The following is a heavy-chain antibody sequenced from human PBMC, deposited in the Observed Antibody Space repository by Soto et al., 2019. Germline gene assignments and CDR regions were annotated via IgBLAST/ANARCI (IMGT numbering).Heavy chain of an antibody. CDR3: ARGSGGSGRSYYYGLDV. CDR1: GFTFSSYS. Sequence: GGSLRLSCATSGFTFSSYSMNWVRQAPGKGLEWVSSISSSSSYIYYVDSVKGRFTISRDNSQNTVYLQMNSLRAEDTAVYYCARGSGGSGRSYYYGLDVWGQGTTVTVSS. V-gene: IGHV3-21*01. D-gene: IGHD3-10*01. CDR2: ISSSSSYI. J-gene: IGHJ6*02.